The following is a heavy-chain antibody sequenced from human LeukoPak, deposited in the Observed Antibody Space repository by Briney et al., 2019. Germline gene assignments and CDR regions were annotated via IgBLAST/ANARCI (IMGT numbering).Heavy chain of an antibody. J-gene: IGHJ3*01. CDR3: VRDGGFGSGIGTAFDV. CDR2: IYYIGST. Sequence: SETLSLTCTVAGGSISSSSDYWGWVRQPPGKGLEWIATIYYIGSTQYNPSLKSRVTISVDTSKNQFSLKVNYVTAADTAVYYCVRDGGFGSGIGTAFDVWGPGTMVTVSS. D-gene: IGHD3-10*01. V-gene: IGHV4-39*07. CDR1: GGSISSSSDY.